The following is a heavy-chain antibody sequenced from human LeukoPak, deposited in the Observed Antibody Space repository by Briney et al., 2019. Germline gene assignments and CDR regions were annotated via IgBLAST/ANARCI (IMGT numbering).Heavy chain of an antibody. D-gene: IGHD2-2*01. Sequence: PGGSLRLSCAASGFTFSSYSMNWVRQAPGKGPEWVSYISSSSSTIYYADSVKGRFTISRDNAKNSLYLQMNSLRAEDTAVYYCARVGVCSSTSCYDWFDPWGQGTLVTVSS. CDR2: ISSSSSTI. V-gene: IGHV3-48*01. CDR3: ARVGVCSSTSCYDWFDP. CDR1: GFTFSSYS. J-gene: IGHJ5*02.